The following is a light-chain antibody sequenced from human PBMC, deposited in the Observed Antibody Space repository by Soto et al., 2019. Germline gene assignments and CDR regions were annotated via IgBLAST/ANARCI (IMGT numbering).Light chain of an antibody. CDR1: SSDVGGYNY. Sequence: QSALTQPRSVSGSPGQSVTISCTGTSSDVGGYNYVSWYQHHPGKAPKLMIYDVSKRPSGVPDRFSGSKSGNTASLTISGLQAEDEADYYCCSYAGSYRWVFGGGTKVTVL. J-gene: IGLJ3*02. CDR3: CSYAGSYRWV. CDR2: DVS. V-gene: IGLV2-11*01.